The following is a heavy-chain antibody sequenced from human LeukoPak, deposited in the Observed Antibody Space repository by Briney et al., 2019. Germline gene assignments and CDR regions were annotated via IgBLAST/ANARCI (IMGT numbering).Heavy chain of an antibody. CDR2: ISDIGSI. J-gene: IGHJ2*01. CDR3: ARDLGSSWSPYWYFDL. CDR1: GGSISSYY. Sequence: SETLSLTCTVSGGSISSYYWSWIRQPPGKGLEWIAYISDIGSINYNPSLKSRVTISVDTSKNQFSLKLSSVTAADTAVYYCARDLGSSWSPYWYFDLWGRGTLVTVSS. V-gene: IGHV4-59*01. D-gene: IGHD6-13*01.